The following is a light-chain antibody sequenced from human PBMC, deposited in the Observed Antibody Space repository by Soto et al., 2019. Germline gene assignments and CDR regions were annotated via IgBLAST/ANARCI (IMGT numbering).Light chain of an antibody. J-gene: IGKJ1*01. CDR3: QQYGSSPGT. CDR2: GAS. Sequence: EIVLTQSPGTLSLSPGERATLCCWSSQSVSSSYLAWYQQKPGQAPRLIIYGASSRATGTPDRFSGSWSGTDFTLTISILEPEDFAVYYCQQYGSSPGTFGQGTKVDIK. CDR1: QSVSSSY. V-gene: IGKV3-20*01.